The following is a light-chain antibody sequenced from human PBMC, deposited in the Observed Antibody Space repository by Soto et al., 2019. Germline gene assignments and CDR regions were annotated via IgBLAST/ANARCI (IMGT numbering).Light chain of an antibody. J-gene: IGLJ2*01. V-gene: IGLV2-14*01. CDR2: EVS. Sequence: QSALTQPASVSGSPGQWITISCTGTINDIGSYDYVSWYQQHPGKAPKLIISEVSNRPSGVSNRFSGSKSGDTASLTISGLQAEDEADYYCTSFARGISILFVGGTKLTVL. CDR1: INDIGSYDY. CDR3: TSFARGISIL.